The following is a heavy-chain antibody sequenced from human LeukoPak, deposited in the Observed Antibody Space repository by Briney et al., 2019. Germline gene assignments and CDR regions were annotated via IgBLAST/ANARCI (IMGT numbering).Heavy chain of an antibody. CDR2: INPNSGGT. D-gene: IGHD1-26*01. J-gene: IGHJ5*02. Sequence: GASVKVSCKASGYTFTGYYMHWVRQAPGQGLEWMGWINPNSGGTNYAQKFQGRVTMTRDTSISTAYMELSRLRSDDTAVYYCASSVIRPVESGSYGKLYNWFDPWGQGTLVTVSS. CDR3: ASSVIRPVESGSYGKLYNWFDP. V-gene: IGHV1-2*02. CDR1: GYTFTGYY.